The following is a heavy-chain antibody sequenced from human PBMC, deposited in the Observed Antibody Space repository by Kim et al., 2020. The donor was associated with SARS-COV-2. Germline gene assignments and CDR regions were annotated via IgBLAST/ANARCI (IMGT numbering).Heavy chain of an antibody. V-gene: IGHV3-30*03. D-gene: IGHD3-9*01. Sequence: GGSLRLSCAASGFTFNSYAMHWVRQAPGRGLEWVAVISHDGSNKHYADSVKGRFTISRDNSKSTLDLQMKSLRAEDTAVYYCAREWAYYDILTCYDTFYYHYG. CDR2: ISHDGSNK. J-gene: IGHJ6*01. CDR1: GFTFNSYA. CDR3: AREWAYYDILTCYDTFYYHYG.